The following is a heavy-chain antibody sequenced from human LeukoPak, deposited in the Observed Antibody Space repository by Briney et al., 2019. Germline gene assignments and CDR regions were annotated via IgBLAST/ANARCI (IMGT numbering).Heavy chain of an antibody. D-gene: IGHD3-10*01. CDR2: IYSGGST. CDR1: GFTVSSNY. V-gene: IGHV3-53*01. Sequence: PGGSLRLSCAASGFTVSSNYMSWVRQAPGKGLEWVSVIYSGGSTYYADSVKGRFTISRDNFKNTVYLQMSSLRAEDTAVYYCAKDNGARTWDFQHWGQGTLIIVSS. CDR3: AKDNGARTWDFQH. J-gene: IGHJ1*01.